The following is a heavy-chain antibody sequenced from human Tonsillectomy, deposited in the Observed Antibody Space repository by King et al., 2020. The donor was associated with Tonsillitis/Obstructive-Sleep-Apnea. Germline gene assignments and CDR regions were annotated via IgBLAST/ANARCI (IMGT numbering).Heavy chain of an antibody. V-gene: IGHV4-59*01. J-gene: IGHJ4*02. Sequence: QLQESGPGLVKPSETLSLTCTVSGGSISSYYWRWIRQPPGKGLEWIGYIYYSGSTNYNPSLESRVTISVDTSTNQFSLRLSSVTAADTAVYYCARLSSSWYYFDFWGQGTLVTVSS. CDR3: ARLSSSWYYFDF. D-gene: IGHD6-13*01. CDR2: IYYSGST. CDR1: GGSISSYY.